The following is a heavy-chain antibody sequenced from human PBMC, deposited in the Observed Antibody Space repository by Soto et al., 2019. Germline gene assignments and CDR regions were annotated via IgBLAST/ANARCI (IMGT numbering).Heavy chain of an antibody. Sequence: PSETLSLTCTVSGGSISSGGYYWSWIRQHPGKGLEWIGYIYYSGSTYYNPSLKSRVTISVDTSKNQFSLKLSSVTAADTAVYYCARYCSSTSCSGQYYFDYWGQGTLVTVSS. CDR3: ARYCSSTSCSGQYYFDY. V-gene: IGHV4-31*03. CDR2: IYYSGST. J-gene: IGHJ4*02. CDR1: GGSISSGGYY. D-gene: IGHD2-2*01.